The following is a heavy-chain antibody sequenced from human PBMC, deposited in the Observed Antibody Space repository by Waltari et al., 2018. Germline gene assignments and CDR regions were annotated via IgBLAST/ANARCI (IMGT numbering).Heavy chain of an antibody. D-gene: IGHD3-16*02. Sequence: QVHLVESGEGVVGPGRSLTLSCAASGFTFNSYAMHWVRQTPGKGLEWVAAISYDSENIYYADSVKGRFAISRDNSKNIVYLQMNNLKTDDTAVYYCARNYRVGWGQGTLVTVSS. CDR2: ISYDSENI. CDR3: ARNYRVG. V-gene: IGHV3-30*09. J-gene: IGHJ4*02. CDR1: GFTFNSYA.